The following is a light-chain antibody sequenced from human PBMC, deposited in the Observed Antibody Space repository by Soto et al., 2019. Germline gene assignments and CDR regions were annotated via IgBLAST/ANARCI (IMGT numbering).Light chain of an antibody. Sequence: QPVLTQPPSVSGAPGQRVTISCTGSSSNIGAGYDVHWYQQLPGTAPKLLIYGDTNRPSGVPDRVSGSKSGTSASLAITGLQPGDEADYYCQSYDSSLSGSHVIFGGGTKLTVL. CDR3: QSYDSSLSGSHVI. CDR2: GDT. CDR1: SSNIGAGYD. V-gene: IGLV1-40*01. J-gene: IGLJ2*01.